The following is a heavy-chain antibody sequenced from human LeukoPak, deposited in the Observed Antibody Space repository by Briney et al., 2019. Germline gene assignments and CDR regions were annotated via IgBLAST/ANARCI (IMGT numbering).Heavy chain of an antibody. CDR3: ARGNGGSYYGYYYYYMDV. J-gene: IGHJ6*03. CDR2: ITSSSSYM. CDR1: GFTFSSYN. V-gene: IGHV3-21*04. D-gene: IGHD1-26*01. Sequence: GGSLRLSCAASGFTFSSYNINCVRQSPGKGLECVSSITSSSSYMYYADSVKGRFTISRDNAKNSLYLQMNSLRAEDTAVYYCARGNGGSYYGYYYYYMDVWGKGTTVTVSS.